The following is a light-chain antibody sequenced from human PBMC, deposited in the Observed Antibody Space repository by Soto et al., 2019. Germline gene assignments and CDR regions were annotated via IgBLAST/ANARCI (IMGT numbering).Light chain of an antibody. J-gene: IGKJ2*01. V-gene: IGKV3-15*01. CDR2: GAS. CDR1: QHVSRN. Sequence: EIVMTQSPATLSVSPGERATLSCRASQHVSRNFAWYRQKPGQAPTLVIYGASTRATGIPARFSGSGSGTEFNLTISSLQSEDFAIYYCQQYKNWPYTFGQGTKLEIK. CDR3: QQYKNWPYT.